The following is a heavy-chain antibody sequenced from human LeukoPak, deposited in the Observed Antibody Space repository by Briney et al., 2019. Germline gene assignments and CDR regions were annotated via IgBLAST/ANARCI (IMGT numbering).Heavy chain of an antibody. J-gene: IGHJ4*02. Sequence: PGGSLRLSCAASGFTFSSYAMTWVRQAPGKGLEWVSVIDGSGGITYYADSVTGRFTISRDNSKNTLYLQINSLRAEDTAVYYCAKQTLPRVGAPIRWGQGTLVTVSS. V-gene: IGHV3-23*01. CDR1: GFTFSSYA. CDR2: IDGSGGIT. D-gene: IGHD1-26*01. CDR3: AKQTLPRVGAPIR.